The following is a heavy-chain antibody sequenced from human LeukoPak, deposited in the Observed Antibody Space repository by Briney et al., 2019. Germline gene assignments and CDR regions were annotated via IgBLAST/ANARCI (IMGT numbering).Heavy chain of an antibody. CDR2: ISNTGQTI. V-gene: IGHV3-11*01. Sequence: PGGSLRLSCVASGFNFIDYYMSWIRQVPGKGLEWIAYISNTGQTIYYADSVKGRITISRDNSNNSLYLQLNSLRAEDTAVYYCAKVEKGPPVDYWGQGTLVTVSS. CDR1: GFNFIDYY. CDR3: AKVEKGPPVDY. J-gene: IGHJ4*02.